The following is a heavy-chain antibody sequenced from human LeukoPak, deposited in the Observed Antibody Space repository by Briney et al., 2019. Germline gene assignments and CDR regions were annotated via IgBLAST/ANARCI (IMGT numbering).Heavy chain of an antibody. CDR2: INPNSGST. V-gene: IGHV1-2*06. CDR3: AREGSVWGSYRLYYYYMDV. CDR1: GYTFTGYY. J-gene: IGHJ6*03. D-gene: IGHD3-16*02. Sequence: ASVKVSCKASGYTFTGYYMHWVRQAPGQGLEWMGRINPNSGSTNYAQKFQGRVTMTRDTSISTAYMELSRLRSDDTAVYYCAREGSVWGSYRLYYYYMDVWGKGTTVTVSS.